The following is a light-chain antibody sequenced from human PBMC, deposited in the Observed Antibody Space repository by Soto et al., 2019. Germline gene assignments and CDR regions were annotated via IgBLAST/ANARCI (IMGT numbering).Light chain of an antibody. CDR3: QQYNNWPIT. Sequence: EVVLTQSPATLSVSPGERATLSCRASQSVGSVLAWYQQKPGQAPRLLIYSASTRATNIAGRFSGSGSGTEFTLTISSLQSEDFGVYYCQQYNNWPITFGQGTRLE. J-gene: IGKJ5*01. CDR1: QSVGSV. V-gene: IGKV3-15*01. CDR2: SAS.